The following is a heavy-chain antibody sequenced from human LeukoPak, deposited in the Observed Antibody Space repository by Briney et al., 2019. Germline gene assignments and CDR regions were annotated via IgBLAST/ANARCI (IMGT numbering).Heavy chain of an antibody. CDR1: GYTLSDFG. CDR2: IIPIFGTA. CDR3: AIILAENYYGSGSYYNGFDY. D-gene: IGHD3-10*01. V-gene: IGHV1-69*13. Sequence: GASVKVSCKASGYTLSDFGITWVRQAPGQGLEWMGGIIPIFGTANYAQKFQGRVTITADESTSTAYMELSSLRSEDTAVYYCAIILAENYYGSGSYYNGFDYWGQGTLVTVSS. J-gene: IGHJ4*02.